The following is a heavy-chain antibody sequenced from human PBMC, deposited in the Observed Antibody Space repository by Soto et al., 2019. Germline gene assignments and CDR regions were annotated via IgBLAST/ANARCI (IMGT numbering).Heavy chain of an antibody. D-gene: IGHD1-26*01. V-gene: IGHV1-2*02. CDR2: INPNSGGT. CDR1: GYTFTGYY. CDR3: ARDRPGGSYYFLYYFDY. J-gene: IGHJ4*02. Sequence: QVQLVQSGAEVKKPGASVKVSCKASGYTFTGYYMHWVRQAPGQGLEWMGWINPNSGGTNYAQKFQGRVTMTRDTSISTAYMELSRLRSDGTAVYYCARDRPGGSYYFLYYFDYWGQGTLVTVSS.